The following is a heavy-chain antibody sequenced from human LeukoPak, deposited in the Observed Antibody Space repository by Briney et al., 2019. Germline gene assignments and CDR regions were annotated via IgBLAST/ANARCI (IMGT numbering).Heavy chain of an antibody. J-gene: IGHJ4*02. V-gene: IGHV3-48*01. Sequence: GGSLRLSCAASGFTFSSYTMNWVRQAPGKGLEWVSYISSSSTTIYYADSVKGRFTISRDNAKNSLYLQMNSPRAEDTAVYYCARDALGSYDSSGYLDYWGQGTLVTVSS. CDR1: GFTFSSYT. CDR3: ARDALGSYDSSGYLDY. CDR2: ISSSSTTI. D-gene: IGHD3-22*01.